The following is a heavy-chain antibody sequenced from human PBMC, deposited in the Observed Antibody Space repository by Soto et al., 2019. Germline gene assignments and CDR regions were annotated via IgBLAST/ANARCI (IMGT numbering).Heavy chain of an antibody. D-gene: IGHD3-3*01. CDR1: GYSFTSYW. J-gene: IGHJ6*03. CDR2: IYPGDSDT. V-gene: IGHV5-51*01. CDR3: ARVSGVVISGYYYYMDV. Sequence: GESLKISCKGSGYSFTSYWIGWVRQMPGKGLEWMGIIYPGDSDTRYSPSFQGQVTISADKSISTAYLQWSSLKASDTAMYYCARVSGVVISGYYYYMDVWGKGTMVTVSS.